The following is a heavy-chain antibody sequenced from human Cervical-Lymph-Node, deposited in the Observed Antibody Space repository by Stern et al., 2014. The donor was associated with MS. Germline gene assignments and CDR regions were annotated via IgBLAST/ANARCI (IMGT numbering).Heavy chain of an antibody. CDR1: GGNFNSYA. V-gene: IGHV1-69*09. CDR2: TIPILETT. D-gene: IGHD1-26*01. Sequence: QVQLVQSGAEVKKPGSSVKVSCKVSGGNFNSYAMAWVRQAPGQGLEWMGRTIPILETTNSAQKFQGRVAITADTSTSTAYMELSSLSSDDTAVYYCARGSGTAGWLDPWGQGTLVTVSS. CDR3: ARGSGTAGWLDP. J-gene: IGHJ5*02.